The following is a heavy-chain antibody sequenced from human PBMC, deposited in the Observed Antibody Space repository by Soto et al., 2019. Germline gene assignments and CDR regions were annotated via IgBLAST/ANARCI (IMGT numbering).Heavy chain of an antibody. CDR2: IIPIFGTA. D-gene: IGHD2-15*01. Sequence: QVQLVQSGAEVKKPGSSVKVSCKASGGTFSSYAISWVRQAPGQGLEWMGGIIPIFGTANYAQKFQGRVTITADESTSRAYMELSSLRSEDTAVYYCARSGCSGGSCYPVDPNWFDPWGQGTLVTVSS. CDR1: GGTFSSYA. J-gene: IGHJ5*02. CDR3: ARSGCSGGSCYPVDPNWFDP. V-gene: IGHV1-69*12.